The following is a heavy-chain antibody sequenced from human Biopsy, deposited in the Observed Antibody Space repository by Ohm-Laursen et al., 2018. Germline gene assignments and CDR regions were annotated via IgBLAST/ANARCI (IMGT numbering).Heavy chain of an antibody. J-gene: IGHJ1*01. CDR3: ATKLTRYFHH. CDR2: NIPILGTG. D-gene: IGHD3-9*01. Sequence: SVKVSCKVPGGTFSNYGVNWVRQAPGQGLEWLGGNIPILGTGNYAQKFQDRATVAADTSTSTATMELRSLRSDDTAVYYCATKLTRYFHHWGQRTLVIVSS. CDR1: GGTFSNYG. V-gene: IGHV1-69*06.